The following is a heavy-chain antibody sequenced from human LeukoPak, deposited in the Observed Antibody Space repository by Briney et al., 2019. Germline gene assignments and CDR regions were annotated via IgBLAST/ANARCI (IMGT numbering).Heavy chain of an antibody. CDR2: IYTSGST. CDR3: ARDRYYYGSGSLSWFDP. D-gene: IGHD3-10*01. V-gene: IGHV4-4*07. J-gene: IGHJ5*02. Sequence: SETLSLTCTVSGGSISSYYWSWIRQPAGKGLEWIGRIYTSGSTNYNPSLKSRVTMSVDTSKNQFSLKLSSVTAADTAVYYCARDRYYYGSGSLSWFDPWGQGTLVTVSS. CDR1: GGSISSYY.